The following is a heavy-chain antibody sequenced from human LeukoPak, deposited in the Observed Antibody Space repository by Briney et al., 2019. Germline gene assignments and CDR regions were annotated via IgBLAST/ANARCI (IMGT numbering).Heavy chain of an antibody. CDR1: GGSFSGYY. V-gene: IGHV4-34*01. CDR2: INHSGST. J-gene: IGHJ4*02. D-gene: IGHD2-2*01. Sequence: PSETLSLTCAVYGGSFSGYYWSWIRQPPGKGLEWIGEINHSGSTNYNPSLKSRVTISVDTSKNQFSLKLSSVTAADTAVYYCARGAIVVLPAALWGFDYWGQGTLVTVSS. CDR3: ARGAIVVLPAALWGFDY.